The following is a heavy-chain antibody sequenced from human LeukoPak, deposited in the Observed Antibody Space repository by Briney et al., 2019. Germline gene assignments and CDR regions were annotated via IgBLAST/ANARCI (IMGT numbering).Heavy chain of an antibody. CDR2: IYPGDSDT. CDR3: ARASMEGSGERWIDP. Sequence: PGESLKISCKASGYSFTKYWIGWVRQMPGKGLEWMGIIYPGDSDTRYSPSFQGQVTISADRSTATAYLQWSSLKASDTAIYYCARASMEGSGERWIDPWGPGTLVTVSS. CDR1: GYSFTKYW. V-gene: IGHV5-51*01. J-gene: IGHJ5*02. D-gene: IGHD3-10*01.